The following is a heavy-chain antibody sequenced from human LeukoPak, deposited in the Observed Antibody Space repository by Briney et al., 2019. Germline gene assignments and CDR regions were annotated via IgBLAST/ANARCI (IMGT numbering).Heavy chain of an antibody. CDR3: AGSRYPEPQDLDS. Sequence: PGGSLRLSCAASGFTFNIYEMNWVRQAPEKGLEWISYISADRNVIYYADSVKGRFIISRDNAKNSLYLQMNILRAEDTAMYYCAGSRYPEPQDLDSWGQGTLVSVSS. CDR1: GFTFNIYE. V-gene: IGHV3-48*03. J-gene: IGHJ4*02. CDR2: ISADRNVI. D-gene: IGHD1-14*01.